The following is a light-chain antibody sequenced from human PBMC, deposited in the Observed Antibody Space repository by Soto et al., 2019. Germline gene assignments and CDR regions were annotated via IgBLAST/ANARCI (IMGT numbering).Light chain of an antibody. V-gene: IGKV3-15*01. Sequence: EIVMTQSPDTLSVSPWERATLSCRASQSVSIDLAWYQQTPGQAPRLLLYGASTRATGVPPTFSGSASGTEFTLTISSLQSEDFTVYYCQQYNKWPPGTFGQGTKVDIK. CDR1: QSVSID. J-gene: IGKJ2*01. CDR2: GAS. CDR3: QQYNKWPPGT.